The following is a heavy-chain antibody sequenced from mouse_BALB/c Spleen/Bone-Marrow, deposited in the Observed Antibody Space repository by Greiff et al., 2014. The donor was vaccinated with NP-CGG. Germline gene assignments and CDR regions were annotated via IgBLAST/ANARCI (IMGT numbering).Heavy chain of an antibody. J-gene: IGHJ3*01. CDR3: ASQNAWFAC. CDR1: GFSLTSYG. CDR2: IWAGGSS. Sequence: VQLQQSGPGLVAPSQSLSITCTVSGFSLTSYGVHWVRQPPGKGLEWLGVIWAGGSSTYNSAFMFRLSISKGNSKSQVHLKRNRPQADATAMYYGASQNAWFACWGQGTLVTVSA. V-gene: IGHV2-9*02.